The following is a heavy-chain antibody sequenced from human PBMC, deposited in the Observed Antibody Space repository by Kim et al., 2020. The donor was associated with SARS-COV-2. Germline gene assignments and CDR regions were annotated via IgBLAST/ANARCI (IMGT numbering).Heavy chain of an antibody. D-gene: IGHD3-10*01. V-gene: IGHV4-39*01. CDR3: ARRVLYYYYYMDV. J-gene: IGHJ6*03. Sequence: YNPSLKSRVTISVDTSKNQFSLKLSSVTAADTAVYYCARRVLYYYYYMDVWGKGTTVTVSS.